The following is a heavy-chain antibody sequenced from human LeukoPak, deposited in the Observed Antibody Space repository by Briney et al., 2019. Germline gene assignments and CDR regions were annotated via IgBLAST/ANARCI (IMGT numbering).Heavy chain of an antibody. Sequence: SETRSLTCTVSGGSISSYYWSWIRQPPGKGLEWIGYIYYSGSTNYNPSLKSRVTISVDTSKNQFSLKLSSVTAADTAVYYCARSYCGGDCALDVWGKGTTVTVSS. J-gene: IGHJ6*04. CDR3: ARSYCGGDCALDV. D-gene: IGHD2-21*02. CDR2: IYYSGST. CDR1: GGSISSYY. V-gene: IGHV4-59*01.